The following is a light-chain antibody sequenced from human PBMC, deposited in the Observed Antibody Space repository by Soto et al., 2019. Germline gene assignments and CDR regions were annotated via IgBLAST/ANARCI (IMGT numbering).Light chain of an antibody. CDR3: QQYDSYSWT. CDR2: KAS. V-gene: IGKV1-5*03. Sequence: DIQMTQSPSTQSASVGDRVTITCRASQSISSWLAWYQQKPGKAPKLLIYKASSLESGVPSRFSGSGSGTEFTLTISSLQPDDFATYYCQQYDSYSWTFGQGTKVEI. CDR1: QSISSW. J-gene: IGKJ1*01.